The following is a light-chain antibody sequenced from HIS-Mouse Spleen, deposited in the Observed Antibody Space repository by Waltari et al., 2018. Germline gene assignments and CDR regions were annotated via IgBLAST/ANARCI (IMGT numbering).Light chain of an antibody. Sequence: QSALTQPASVSGSPGQSITISCTGTSSDVGSYNLVSGYQQHPGKAPKLINYEGSKRPSAVSNRFSGAKSGNTASLTISGLQAEDEADYYCCSYAGSSTVFGTGTKVTVL. CDR3: CSYAGSSTV. CDR2: EGS. CDR1: SSDVGSYNL. J-gene: IGLJ1*01. V-gene: IGLV2-23*03.